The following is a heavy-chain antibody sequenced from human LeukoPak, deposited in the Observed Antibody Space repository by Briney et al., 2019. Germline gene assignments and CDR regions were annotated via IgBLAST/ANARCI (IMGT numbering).Heavy chain of an antibody. Sequence: QPGGPLRLSCVPSGFTFARLTMNGAPQTRAMGAGGLALLSTSGGNLLYADSVQSRFTNSRDNAKISLYLQMNSRRAEETAIYSCAKDAAGAANSRWPTYMGVWGKG. D-gene: IGHD1-26*01. CDR2: LSTSGGNL. V-gene: IGHV3-23*01. CDR3: AKDAAGAANSRWPTYMGV. CDR1: GFTFARLT. J-gene: IGHJ6*03.